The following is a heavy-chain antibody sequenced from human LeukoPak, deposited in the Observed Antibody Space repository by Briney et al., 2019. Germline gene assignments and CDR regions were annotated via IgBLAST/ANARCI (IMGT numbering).Heavy chain of an antibody. CDR2: IIPIFGTA. D-gene: IGHD2-21*02. V-gene: IGHV1-69*05. Sequence: ASVKVSCKASGGTFSSYAISWVRQAPGQGLEWMGGIIPIFGTANYAQKFQGRVTITTDESTSTAYMELSSLRSEDTAVYYCARAGGIGAVTEPFDYWGRGTLVTVSS. J-gene: IGHJ4*02. CDR1: GGTFSSYA. CDR3: ARAGGIGAVTEPFDY.